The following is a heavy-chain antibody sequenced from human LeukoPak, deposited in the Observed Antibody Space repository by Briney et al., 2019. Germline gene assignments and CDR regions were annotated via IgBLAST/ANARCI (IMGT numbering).Heavy chain of an antibody. CDR2: IRQDGDTK. CDR1: GFPFNAYW. CDR3: ARSLPYGTTWYGRSDF. Sequence: GGSLTLSCAASGFPFNAYWMTWVRQAPGKELEWVANIRQDGDTKYYVDSVKGRFTISRDNAMNSLYLQMNSLRAEDTAIYYCARSLPYGTTWYGRSDFWGQGTLVTVSS. D-gene: IGHD6-13*01. J-gene: IGHJ4*02. V-gene: IGHV3-7*03.